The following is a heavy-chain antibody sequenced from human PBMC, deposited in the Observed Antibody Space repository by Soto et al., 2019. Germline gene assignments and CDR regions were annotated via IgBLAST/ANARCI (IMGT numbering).Heavy chain of an antibody. V-gene: IGHV1-69*02. D-gene: IGHD6-6*01. J-gene: IGHJ4*02. Sequence: QVQLVQSGAEVKKPGSSVKVSCKASGGTFSSYTISWVRQAPGQGLEWMGRIIPILGIANYAQKFQGRVTITADKSTSTAYMELSSLRSEDTAVYYCASASPPLVLHYWGQGTLVNVSS. CDR2: IIPILGIA. CDR3: ASASPPLVLHY. CDR1: GGTFSSYT.